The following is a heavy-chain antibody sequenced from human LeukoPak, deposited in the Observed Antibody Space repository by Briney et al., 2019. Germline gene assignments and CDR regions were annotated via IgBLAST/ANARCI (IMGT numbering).Heavy chain of an antibody. D-gene: IGHD2-21*02. CDR3: ARDGVFRFEVGDVYYYYMDV. CDR2: INPSGGST. V-gene: IGHV1-46*01. J-gene: IGHJ6*03. CDR1: GYTFTSYY. Sequence: ASVKVSCKASGYTFTSYYMHWVRQAPGQGLEWMGIINPSGGSTSYAQKFQGRVTMTRDTSNNTVYMDLTRLIFDDTAMYYCARDGVFRFEVGDVYYYYMDVWGKGTTVIISS.